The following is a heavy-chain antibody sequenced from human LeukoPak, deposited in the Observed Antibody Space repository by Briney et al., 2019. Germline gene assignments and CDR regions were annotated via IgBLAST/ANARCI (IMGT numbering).Heavy chain of an antibody. CDR2: ITGSGGST. CDR3: AKDPNGDYIGAFDI. D-gene: IGHD4-17*01. CDR1: EFTFISYG. J-gene: IGHJ3*02. Sequence: GGSLRLSCAASEFTFISYGMTWVRQAPGKGLEWVSSITGSGGSTYYSDSVQGRFTISTDNTKNTLYLQMNRLRAEDTAVYYCAKDPNGDYIGAFDIWGQGTMVTVSS. V-gene: IGHV3-23*01.